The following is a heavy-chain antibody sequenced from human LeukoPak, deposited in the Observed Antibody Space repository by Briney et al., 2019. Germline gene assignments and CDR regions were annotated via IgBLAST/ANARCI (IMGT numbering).Heavy chain of an antibody. V-gene: IGHV3-9*01. Sequence: PGGSLRLSCAASGFTFDNYAMHWVRQAPGKGLEWVSGISWNSGSIGYADSAKGRFTISRDNAKNSLYLQVNSLSAEDKALYYCAKSGSHMFRGALNRFDPWGQGTLVAVSS. CDR3: AKSGSHMFRGALNRFDP. D-gene: IGHD3-10*01. J-gene: IGHJ5*02. CDR2: ISWNSGSI. CDR1: GFTFDNYA.